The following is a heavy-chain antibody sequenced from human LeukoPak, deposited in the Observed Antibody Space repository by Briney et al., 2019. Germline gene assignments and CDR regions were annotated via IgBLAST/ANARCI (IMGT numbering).Heavy chain of an antibody. Sequence: WAPVKVSCKASGYTFTSYAMHWVRQALGQRLEWMGWINAGNGNTKYSQKFQGRVTITGDTSASTAYMDLSSLRSEDTAVYYCARVSSSWSGSFGYWGQGTLVTVSS. D-gene: IGHD6-13*01. J-gene: IGHJ4*02. CDR3: ARVSSSWSGSFGY. V-gene: IGHV1-3*01. CDR2: INAGNGNT. CDR1: GYTFTSYA.